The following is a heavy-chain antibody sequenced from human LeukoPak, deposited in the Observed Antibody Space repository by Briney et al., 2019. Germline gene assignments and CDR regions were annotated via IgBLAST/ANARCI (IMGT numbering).Heavy chain of an antibody. CDR2: INHRGDT. CDR1: GGSFSTYY. Sequence: SETLCLTCAVYGGSFSTYYWSWIRQSPGKGLEWIAEINHRGDTNYNPSVKSRVTISVDTSKNQFSLKVRSVTAADTAVYYCARGPTISETCYFDYWGQG. D-gene: IGHD5-24*01. CDR3: ARGPTISETCYFDY. V-gene: IGHV4-34*01. J-gene: IGHJ4*03.